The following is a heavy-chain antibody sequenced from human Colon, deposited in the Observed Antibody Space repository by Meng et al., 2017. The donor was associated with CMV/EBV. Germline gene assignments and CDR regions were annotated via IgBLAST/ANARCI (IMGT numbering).Heavy chain of an antibody. Sequence: GGSLRLSCAASGFVFSSFWMTWVRQAPGKGLEWVATIKQPGREKFYADSVKGRFTISRDNAKNSVFLQMNSLRNEDTGVYYCARVGDYPGGYYDSWGQGTLVTVSS. J-gene: IGHJ4*02. CDR3: ARVGDYPGGYYDS. CDR2: IKQPGREK. CDR1: GFVFSSFW. V-gene: IGHV3-7*01. D-gene: IGHD3-10*01.